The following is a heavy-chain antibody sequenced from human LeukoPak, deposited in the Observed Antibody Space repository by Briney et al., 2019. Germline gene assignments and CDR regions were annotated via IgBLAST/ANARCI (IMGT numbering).Heavy chain of an antibody. CDR3: VKSGCYYEAFDY. Sequence: NPSEALSLTCIVSGYSISSNYYWGWIRQPPGKGLEWIGSIYHSGSTFHNPSLKSRLTISVDTSKNQFSLKLSSVTAADTAVYYCVKSGCYYEAFDYWGQGTLVPVSS. V-gene: IGHV4-38-2*02. D-gene: IGHD1-26*01. J-gene: IGHJ4*02. CDR1: GYSISSNYY. CDR2: IYHSGST.